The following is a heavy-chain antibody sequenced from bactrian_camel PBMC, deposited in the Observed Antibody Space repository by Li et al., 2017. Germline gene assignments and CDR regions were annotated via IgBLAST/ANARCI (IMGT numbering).Heavy chain of an antibody. D-gene: IGHD5*01. J-gene: IGHJ4*01. CDR3: AADPGWWSLRNNKPAF. V-gene: IGHV3S35*01. Sequence: DVQLVESGGGLVQPGGSLSLSCAASGFTFSNVAMTWVRQAPGKGLEWVAYINKDSGATLYAEFVKGRSTISRDNAKNTVYLRMNNLQPEDTAMYYCAADPGWWSLRNNKPAFWGQGTQVTVS. CDR1: GFTFSNVA. CDR2: INKDSGAT.